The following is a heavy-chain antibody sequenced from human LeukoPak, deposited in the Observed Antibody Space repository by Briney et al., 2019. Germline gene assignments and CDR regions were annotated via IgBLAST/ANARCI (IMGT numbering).Heavy chain of an antibody. CDR2: ISYDGSNK. V-gene: IGHV3-30-3*01. J-gene: IGHJ6*02. D-gene: IGHD4-17*01. CDR1: GFTFSSYA. CDR3: ARPMTTVTTYYYYYGMDV. Sequence: PGGSLRLSCAASGFTFSSYAMHWVRQAPGKGLEWVAVISYDGSNKYYADSVKGRFTISRDNSKNTLYLQMSSLRAEDTAVYYCARPMTTVTTYYYYYGMDVWGQGTTVTVSS.